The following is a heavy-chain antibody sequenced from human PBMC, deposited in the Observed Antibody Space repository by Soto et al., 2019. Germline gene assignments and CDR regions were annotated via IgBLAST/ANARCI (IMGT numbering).Heavy chain of an antibody. J-gene: IGHJ4*02. V-gene: IGHV1-46*01. CDR1: GYPFTDYF. Sequence: SVKVSCKTSGYPFTDYFIHWVRQAPGQGLEWMGIISLYHHSTSYAQKFQGRLTVTADTSTTTVYMDLSSLTSEDSAVYWCARELYSCGGDCPYYMDYWGQGTLVTVSS. D-gene: IGHD2-21*02. CDR2: ISLYHHST. CDR3: ARELYSCGGDCPYYMDY.